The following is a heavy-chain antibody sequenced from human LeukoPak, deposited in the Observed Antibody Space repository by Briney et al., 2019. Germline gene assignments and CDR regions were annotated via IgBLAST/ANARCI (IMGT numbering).Heavy chain of an antibody. CDR1: GGSISSSSYY. J-gene: IGHJ4*02. V-gene: IGHV4-39*01. D-gene: IGHD3-10*01. CDR2: IYYSGST. Sequence: SETLSLTCTVSGGSISSSSYYWGWVRQPPGKGLEWIGSIYYSGSTYYNPSLKSRVTISVDTSKNQFSLKLSSVTAADTAVYYCARRGKEFDYWGQGTLVTVSS. CDR3: ARRGKEFDY.